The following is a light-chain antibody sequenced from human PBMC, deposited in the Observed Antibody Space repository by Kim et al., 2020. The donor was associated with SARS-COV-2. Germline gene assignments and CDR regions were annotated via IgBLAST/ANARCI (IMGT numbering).Light chain of an antibody. J-gene: IGKJ1*01. CDR1: QSISSW. Sequence: DIQMTQSPSTLSASVGDRVTITCRASQSISSWLAWYQKKPGKAPKLLIYDASSLESGVPSRFSGSGSGTEFTLTISSLQPDDFATYYCQQYWTFGQGTKVDIK. CDR3: QQYWT. CDR2: DAS. V-gene: IGKV1-5*01.